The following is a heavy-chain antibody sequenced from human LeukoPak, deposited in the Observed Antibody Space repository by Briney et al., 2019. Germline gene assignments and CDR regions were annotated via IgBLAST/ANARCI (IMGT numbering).Heavy chain of an antibody. V-gene: IGHV3-74*01. Sequence: TGGSLRLSCAASGFTFSRYWMHWVRQAPGKGLVWVSRLNSDGSSTTYADSVKGRFTISRDNAKNSLYLQMNSLRDGDTAVYYCARVPYSTGTYDYWGQGTLVTVSS. D-gene: IGHD6-19*01. CDR2: LNSDGSST. J-gene: IGHJ4*02. CDR1: GFTFSRYW. CDR3: ARVPYSTGTYDY.